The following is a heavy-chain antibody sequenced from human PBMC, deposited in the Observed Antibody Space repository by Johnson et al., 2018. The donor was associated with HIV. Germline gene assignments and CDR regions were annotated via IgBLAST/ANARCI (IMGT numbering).Heavy chain of an antibody. CDR3: ALSGGDSAYDAFDI. CDR2: IRNDGSNK. D-gene: IGHD7-27*01. CDR1: RFTFSSYG. V-gene: IGHV3-30*02. Sequence: QVQLVESGGGLVKPGGSLRLSCEASRFTFSSYGMHWVRQAPGKGLEWVAFIRNDGSNKNYGDSVKGRFTISRDNAKNTLYLQKNRRRAGDTAVYYCALSGGDSAYDAFDIWGQGTIVTVSS. J-gene: IGHJ3*02.